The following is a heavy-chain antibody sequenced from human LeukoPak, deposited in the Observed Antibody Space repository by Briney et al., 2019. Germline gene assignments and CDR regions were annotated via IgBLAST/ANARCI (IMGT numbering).Heavy chain of an antibody. CDR2: ISGSGAST. CDR1: GFTFSSYD. V-gene: IGHV3-23*01. D-gene: IGHD2-2*01. J-gene: IGHJ4*02. CDR3: AKRKPAANFDY. Sequence: PGGSLRLSCAASGFTFSSYDMSWVRQAPGKGLEWVSLISGSGASTYYADSVKGRFTISRDNSKNTLYLQMSSLRAEDTAVYYCAKRKPAANFDYWDQGTLVTVSS.